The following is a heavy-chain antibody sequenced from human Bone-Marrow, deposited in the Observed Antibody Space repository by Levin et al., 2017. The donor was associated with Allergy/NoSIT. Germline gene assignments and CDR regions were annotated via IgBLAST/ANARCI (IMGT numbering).Heavy chain of an antibody. Sequence: PGGSLRLSCTVSGGSISRSDYYWAWIRQPPGKGPEWLGTIDYTGSTFYNPSLKNRVTISADTSKKHFSLKLTSVTAADTAVYYCARHTGTVAVTANWFDPWGQGTLVFVSS. V-gene: IGHV4-39*01. J-gene: IGHJ5*02. D-gene: IGHD6-19*01. CDR1: GGSISRSDYY. CDR3: ARHTGTVAVTANWFDP. CDR2: IDYTGST.